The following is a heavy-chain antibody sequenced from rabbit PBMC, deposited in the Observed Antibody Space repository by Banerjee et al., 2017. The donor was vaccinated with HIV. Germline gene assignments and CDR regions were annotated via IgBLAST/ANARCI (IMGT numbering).Heavy chain of an antibody. D-gene: IGHD6-1*01. CDR3: ARDPGYAGYAYPNYFNL. J-gene: IGHJ4*01. V-gene: IGHV1S43*01. CDR2: IYTSSSGST. CDR1: GFTLSSYW. Sequence: QSLEESGGGLVKPGASLTLTCTASGFTLSSYWMCWVRQVLGKGLEWIACIYTSSSGSTYYASWVNGRFTISRSTSLNTVDLKMTSLTAADTATYFCARDPGYAGYAYPNYFNLWGQGTLVTVS.